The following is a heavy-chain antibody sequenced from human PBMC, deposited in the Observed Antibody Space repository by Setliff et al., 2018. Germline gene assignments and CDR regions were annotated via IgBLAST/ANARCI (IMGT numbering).Heavy chain of an antibody. V-gene: IGHV1-18*01. CDR1: GYTFTDYG. Sequence: ASVKVSCKASGYTFTDYGVTWVRQAPGQGLEWVGWISPYSGNTYYAPKLQGRVSMTTDTSTGTAYMELRSLRSDDTAVYYCSRLVRFCTTSTCQGASASEHWGQGTLVTVSS. J-gene: IGHJ4*02. D-gene: IGHD2-8*01. CDR3: SRLVRFCTTSTCQGASASEH. CDR2: ISPYSGNT.